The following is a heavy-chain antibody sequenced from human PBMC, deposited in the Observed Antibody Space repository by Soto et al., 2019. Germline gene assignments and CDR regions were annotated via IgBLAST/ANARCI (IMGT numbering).Heavy chain of an antibody. D-gene: IGHD2-2*02. CDR2: IIGSGGST. CDR3: AKGVVVVPAAIVYFDY. CDR1: GFTFSSYA. V-gene: IGHV3-23*01. Sequence: EVQLLESGGGLVQPGVSLRLSCAASGFTFSSYAMSWVRQAPGKGLEWVSAIIGSGGSTYYADSVKGRFTISRDNSKNTLYLQMNGLRAEDTAVYYCAKGVVVVPAAIVYFDYGGQGTLDTVSS. J-gene: IGHJ4*02.